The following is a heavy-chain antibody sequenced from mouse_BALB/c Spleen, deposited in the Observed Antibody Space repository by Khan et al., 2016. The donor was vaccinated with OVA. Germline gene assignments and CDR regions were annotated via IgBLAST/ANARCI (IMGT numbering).Heavy chain of an antibody. J-gene: IGHJ4*01. Sequence: QVQLKESGPGLVAPSQSLSITCTVSGFSFINYGVHWVRQPPGKGLEWLGVIWAGGSTNYNSALMSRLSISKDNSKSQVFLKMNSLQTDDTAMYYCAREGNYDYYAMDYWGQGTSVTVSS. CDR2: IWAGGST. CDR3: AREGNYDYYAMDY. CDR1: GFSFINYG. D-gene: IGHD2-1*01. V-gene: IGHV2-9*02.